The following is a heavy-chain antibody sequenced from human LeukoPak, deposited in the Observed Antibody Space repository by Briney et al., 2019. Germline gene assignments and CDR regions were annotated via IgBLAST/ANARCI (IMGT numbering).Heavy chain of an antibody. J-gene: IGHJ4*02. CDR2: ISYSGSTT. V-gene: IGHV3-23*01. D-gene: IGHD3-9*01. Sequence: PGGSLRLSCSASGFTFSSYAMAWVRQSPGKGLEWVSTISYSGSTTHYADSVKGRFAISRDFSKNTVYLEMNSLRIEDTAVYYCAKDGRSNQHQRYVDSWGQGTLLTVSS. CDR3: AKDGRSNQHQRYVDS. CDR1: GFTFSSYA.